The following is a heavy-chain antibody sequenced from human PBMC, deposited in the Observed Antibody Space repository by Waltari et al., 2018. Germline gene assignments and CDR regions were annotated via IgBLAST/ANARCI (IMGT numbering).Heavy chain of an antibody. J-gene: IGHJ2*01. D-gene: IGHD3-9*01. CDR3: ARGDYDILTGPPRNWYFDL. V-gene: IGHV1-69*01. CDR2: IIPILGTA. Sequence: QVQLVQSGAEVKKPGSSVKVSCKASGGTFSSYAISWVRQAPGQGLEWMGGIIPILGTANYAQKFQGRVTITADESTSTADMELSSLRSEDTAVYYCARGDYDILTGPPRNWYFDLWGRGTLVTVSS. CDR1: GGTFSSYA.